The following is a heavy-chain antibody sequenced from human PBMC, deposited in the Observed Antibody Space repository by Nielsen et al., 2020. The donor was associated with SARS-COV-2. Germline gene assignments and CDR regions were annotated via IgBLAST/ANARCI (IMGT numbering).Heavy chain of an antibody. Sequence: SDTLSLTCAVYLGSLRDSFSGYYWSWVRQTPGKGLEWIGESSHSGATNYNPSLKSRVTMSVDRSKKQFSLRLTSLTAAETAVYYCAREGGGGFYTMFRGAFDNWGQGTVVTVSS. CDR2: SSHSGAT. V-gene: IGHV4-34*01. J-gene: IGHJ4*02. CDR3: AREGGGGFYTMFRGAFDN. D-gene: IGHD3-10*01. CDR1: LGSLRDSFSGYY.